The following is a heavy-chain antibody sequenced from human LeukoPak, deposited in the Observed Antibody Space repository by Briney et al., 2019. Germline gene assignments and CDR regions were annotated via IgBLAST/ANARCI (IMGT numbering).Heavy chain of an antibody. J-gene: IGHJ4*02. D-gene: IGHD3-22*01. Sequence: GASVKLSCKASGYTFTSYGISWVRQAPGQGLEWMGWIGAYNGNTNYAQKLQGRVTMTTDTSTSTAYMELRSLRYDDTDVYYCDRDRGCYAGSGPFDYWGQGTMVTLSS. CDR3: DRDRGCYAGSGPFDY. V-gene: IGHV1-18*01. CDR2: IGAYNGNT. CDR1: GYTFTSYG.